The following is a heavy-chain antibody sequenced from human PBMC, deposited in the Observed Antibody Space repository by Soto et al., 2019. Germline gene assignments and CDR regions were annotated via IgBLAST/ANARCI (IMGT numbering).Heavy chain of an antibody. J-gene: IGHJ6*02. CDR2: ISYDGSNK. CDR3: AREIWFGEDGYYGMDV. Sequence: GGSLRLSCAASGFTFSSYAMHWVRQAPGKGLEWVAVISYDGSNKYYADSVKGRFTISRDNSKNTLYLQMNSLRAEDTAVYYCAREIWFGEDGYYGMDVWGQGTTVTVSS. V-gene: IGHV3-30-3*01. D-gene: IGHD3-10*01. CDR1: GFTFSSYA.